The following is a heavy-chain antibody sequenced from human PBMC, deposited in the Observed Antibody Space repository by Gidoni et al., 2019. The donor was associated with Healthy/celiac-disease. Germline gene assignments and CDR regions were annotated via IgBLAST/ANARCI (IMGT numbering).Heavy chain of an antibody. J-gene: IGHJ4*02. CDR1: GGFISSSSYY. CDR3: ARQRTATASLPFDY. Sequence: QLQLQESGPGLVKPSETLSLTCTVSGGFISSSSYYWGWIRQPPGKGLEWIGSIYYSGSTYYNPSLKSRVTISVDTSKNQFSLKLSSVTAADTAVYYCARQRTATASLPFDYWGQGTLVTVSS. D-gene: IGHD2-21*02. CDR2: IYYSGST. V-gene: IGHV4-39*01.